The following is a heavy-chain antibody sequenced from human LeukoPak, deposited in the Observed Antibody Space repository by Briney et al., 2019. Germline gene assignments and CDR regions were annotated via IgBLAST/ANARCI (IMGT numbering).Heavy chain of an antibody. CDR2: ISGSGGST. CDR3: AKVLNWYFDL. CDR1: GFTFSSYA. V-gene: IGHV3-23*01. Sequence: GGSLRLSCAASGFTFSSYAMSWVRQAPGKGLEWVSGISGSGGSTYYVDSVKGRFTISKDNSKNTVYLQMNSLRAEDTAVYNCAKVLNWYFDLWGRGTLVTVSS. J-gene: IGHJ2*01.